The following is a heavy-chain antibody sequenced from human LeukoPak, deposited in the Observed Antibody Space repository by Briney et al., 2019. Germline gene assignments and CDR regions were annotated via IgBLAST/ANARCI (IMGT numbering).Heavy chain of an antibody. D-gene: IGHD6-19*01. V-gene: IGHV1-8*01. CDR1: GYTFTSYD. Sequence: GGSVKVSCKASGYTFTSYDINWVPQATGQGREWMGYKNTNSGNTGYAQKFQGRVTMTKNTSISTAYMELSSLRSEDTAAYYCARFALSSCSLLYGMDGWGQGTTVTASS. CDR2: KNTNSGNT. J-gene: IGHJ6*02. CDR3: ARFALSSCSLLYGMDG.